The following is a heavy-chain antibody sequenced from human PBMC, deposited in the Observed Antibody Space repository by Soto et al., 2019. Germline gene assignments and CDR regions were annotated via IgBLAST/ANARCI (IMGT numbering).Heavy chain of an antibody. D-gene: IGHD1-26*01. CDR3: ARHRLVGATGDYYYYGMDV. Sequence: QLQLQESGPGLVKPSETLSLTCTVSGGSISSSSYSWGWIRQPPGKGLEWIGSIYYSGSTYYNPSLKRRVTIAVDTSKNQFALKLSSVTAADTAVYYCARHRLVGATGDYYYYGMDVWGQGTTVTVSS. V-gene: IGHV4-39*01. CDR2: IYYSGST. CDR1: GGSISSSSYS. J-gene: IGHJ6*02.